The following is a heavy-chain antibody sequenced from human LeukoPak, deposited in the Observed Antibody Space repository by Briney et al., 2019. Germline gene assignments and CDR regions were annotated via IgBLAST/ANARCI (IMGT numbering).Heavy chain of an antibody. CDR3: ARVMGIVAAGTLTRFDP. J-gene: IGHJ5*02. V-gene: IGHV4-59*01. D-gene: IGHD6-13*01. CDR2: IYYSGST. CDR1: GGSISSYY. Sequence: SETLSLTCTVSGGSISSYYWSWIRQPPGKGLEWNGYIYYSGSTNYNPSLKSRVTISVDTSKNQFSLKLSSVTAADTAVYYCARVMGIVAAGTLTRFDPWGQGTLVTVSS.